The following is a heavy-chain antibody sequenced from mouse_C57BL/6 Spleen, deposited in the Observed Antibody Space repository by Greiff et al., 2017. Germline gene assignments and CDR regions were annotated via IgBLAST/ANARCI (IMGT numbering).Heavy chain of an antibody. J-gene: IGHJ3*01. Sequence: EVKLMESGGGLVQPGGSLKLSCAASGFTFSDYGMAWVRQAPRKGPEWVAFISNLAYSIYYADTVTGRFTISRENAKNTLYLEMSSLRSEDTAMYYCARLTTVEGLAYWGQGTLVTGSA. CDR2: ISNLAYSI. CDR3: ARLTTVEGLAY. D-gene: IGHD1-1*01. V-gene: IGHV5-15*01. CDR1: GFTFSDYG.